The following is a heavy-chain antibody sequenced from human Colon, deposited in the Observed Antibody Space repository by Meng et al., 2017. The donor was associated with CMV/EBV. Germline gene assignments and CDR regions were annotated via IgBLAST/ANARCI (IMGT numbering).Heavy chain of an antibody. D-gene: IGHD3-16*01. CDR1: GCSISSYY. V-gene: IGHV4-59*01. J-gene: IGHJ3*01. Sequence: LRLSCTVSGCSISSYYWSWIRQPPGKGLEWIGYIYYSGSTNYNPSLKSRVTISVDTSKNQFSLKLSSVTAADTAVYYCARVGGPGESGRNFDAFHLWGQGTRVTVSS. CDR3: ARVGGPGESGRNFDAFHL. CDR2: IYYSGST.